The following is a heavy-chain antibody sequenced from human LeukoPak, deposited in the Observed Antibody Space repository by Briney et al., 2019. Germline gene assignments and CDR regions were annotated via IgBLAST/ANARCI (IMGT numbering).Heavy chain of an antibody. J-gene: IGHJ3*02. Sequence: SETLSLTCTVSGYSISSGYYWGWIRQPPGKGLEWIGSIYHSGSTYYYPSLKSRVTISVDTSKNQFSLKLSSVTAADTAVYYCARQVVIDAFDIWGQGTMVTVSS. CDR2: IYHSGST. V-gene: IGHV4-38-2*02. CDR1: GYSISSGYY. D-gene: IGHD2-15*01. CDR3: ARQVVIDAFDI.